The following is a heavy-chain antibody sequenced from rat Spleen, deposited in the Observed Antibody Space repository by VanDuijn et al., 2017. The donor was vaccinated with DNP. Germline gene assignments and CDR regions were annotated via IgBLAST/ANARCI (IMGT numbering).Heavy chain of an antibody. CDR3: ARPDY. Sequence: EVQLVESGGGLVQPGRSLKLSCAASGFTFSDYNMAWVRQAPKKGLEWVASISYDGSRTYYRDSVKGRFTISRDNAKSTLYLQMDSLTSEDTATYYCARPDYWGQGVIVTVSS. CDR2: ISYDGSRT. J-gene: IGHJ2*01. CDR1: GFTFSDYN. V-gene: IGHV5-7*01.